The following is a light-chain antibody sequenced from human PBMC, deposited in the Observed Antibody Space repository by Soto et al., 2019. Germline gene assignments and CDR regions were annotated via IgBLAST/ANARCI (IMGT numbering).Light chain of an antibody. CDR3: SSYTTSNTRQIV. Sequence: QSALTQPAAVSGSPGQSITISCTGTSNNVGGYNYVSWYQHHPGKAPKLIIYDVTNRPSGVSNPFSGSKSGNTASLTISGLQPEDEADYYCSSYTTSNTRQIVFGTGTKVPVL. V-gene: IGLV2-14*03. J-gene: IGLJ1*01. CDR1: SNNVGGYNY. CDR2: DVT.